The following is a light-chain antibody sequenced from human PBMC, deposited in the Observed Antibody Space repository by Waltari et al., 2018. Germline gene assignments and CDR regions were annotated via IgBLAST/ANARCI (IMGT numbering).Light chain of an antibody. CDR3: LQYNSYPWT. V-gene: IGKV1-17*03. CDR2: GAS. J-gene: IGKJ1*01. Sequence: DIQMTQSPSAMSESVGDRVTITCRASQDIRSYLAWFQQKPGKVPKRLIYGASSLQSGVPSRFSGSGSGTEFTLTISSLQPEDFATYYCLQYNSYPWTFGQGTDVEIK. CDR1: QDIRSY.